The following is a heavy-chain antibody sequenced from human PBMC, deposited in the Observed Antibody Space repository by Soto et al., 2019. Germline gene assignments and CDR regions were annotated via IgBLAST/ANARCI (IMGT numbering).Heavy chain of an antibody. Sequence: ASVKVSCKASGYTFTSYGISWVRQAPGQRLEWMGWISAYNGNTNYAQKLQGRVTMTAETSTSTAYMELRSLRSDDTAVYYCARVLFNGDYGYWGQGTLVTVSS. CDR2: ISAYNGNT. CDR3: ARVLFNGDYGY. D-gene: IGHD4-17*01. CDR1: GYTFTSYG. V-gene: IGHV1-18*01. J-gene: IGHJ4*02.